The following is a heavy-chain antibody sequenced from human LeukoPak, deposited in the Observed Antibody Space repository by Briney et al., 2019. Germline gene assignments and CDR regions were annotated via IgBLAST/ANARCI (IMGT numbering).Heavy chain of an antibody. CDR1: SGSISTSNYY. J-gene: IGHJ6*03. D-gene: IGHD6-6*01. CDR2: IFYSGST. CDR3: ARAVGQYSSSSLYYYYMDV. V-gene: IGHV4-39*07. Sequence: SETLSLTCTVSSGSISTSNYYWGWVRQPPGKALEWIGNIFYSGSTYYSPSLKSRVTISLDTSRNQFSLKLSSVTAADTAVYYCARAVGQYSSSSLYYYYMDVWGKGTTVTVSS.